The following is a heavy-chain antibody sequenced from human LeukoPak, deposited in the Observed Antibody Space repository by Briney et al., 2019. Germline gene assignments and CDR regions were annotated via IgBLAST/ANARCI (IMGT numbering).Heavy chain of an antibody. Sequence: PGGSLRLSCAASGFSSYSLNWVRQAPGKGLEWVSSISSGSDYIYYADSVKGRFTISRDNAKNSLYLQMNSLRAEDTAIYYCVRDPWGTHAYWGQGTLVTVSS. CDR2: ISSGSDYI. V-gene: IGHV3-21*01. D-gene: IGHD3-16*01. J-gene: IGHJ4*02. CDR3: VRDPWGTHAY. CDR1: GFSSYS.